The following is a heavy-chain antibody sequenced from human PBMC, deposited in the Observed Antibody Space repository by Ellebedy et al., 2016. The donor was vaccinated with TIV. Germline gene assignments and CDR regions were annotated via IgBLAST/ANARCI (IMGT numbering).Heavy chain of an antibody. Sequence: ESLKISCAASGITFSDSYMSWIRQSPGTGLEWLGGVNHSGSTTYNPSLKSRVTISLDTSRNQFSLKLNSVTAADTAVYYCARLWLFHWNYFFDPWGQGILVTVSS. J-gene: IGHJ5*02. CDR3: ARLWLFHWNYFFDP. V-gene: IGHV4-34*08. D-gene: IGHD1-7*01. CDR1: GITFSDSY. CDR2: VNHSGST.